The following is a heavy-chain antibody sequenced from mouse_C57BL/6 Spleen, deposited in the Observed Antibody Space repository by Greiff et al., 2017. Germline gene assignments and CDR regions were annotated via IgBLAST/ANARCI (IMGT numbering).Heavy chain of an antibody. D-gene: IGHD3-2*02. CDR3: AREDSSGYEDFDY. J-gene: IGHJ2*01. CDR2: IYPGDGDT. V-gene: IGHV1-82*01. Sequence: QVQLQQSGPELVKPGASVKISCKASGYAFSSSWMNWVKQRPGKGLEWIGRIYPGDGDTNYNGKFKGKATLTADKSSSTAYMQLSSLTSEDSAVYFCAREDSSGYEDFDYWGQGTTLTVSS. CDR1: GYAFSSSW.